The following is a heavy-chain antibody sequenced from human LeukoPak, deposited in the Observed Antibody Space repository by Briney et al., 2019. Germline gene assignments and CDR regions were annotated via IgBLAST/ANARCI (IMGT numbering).Heavy chain of an antibody. V-gene: IGHV1-69*05. J-gene: IGHJ4*02. D-gene: IGHD3-22*01. CDR2: VLPIFNKT. CDR1: GGTFSNYA. Sequence: ASVTVSCKASGGTFSNYAINWVRQAPGQGLEWMGGVLPIFNKTNYAQKFQGRVTITTDEFTSAAYMELSSLRSEDTAVYYCVRDGRKYYDSSVLDYFDYWGREPWSPSPQ. CDR3: VRDGRKYYDSSVLDYFDY.